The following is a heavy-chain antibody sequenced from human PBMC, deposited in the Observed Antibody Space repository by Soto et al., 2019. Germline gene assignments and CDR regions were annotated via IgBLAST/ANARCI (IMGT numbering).Heavy chain of an antibody. CDR1: GYTFSDYG. J-gene: IGHJ4*02. Sequence: SVKVSCKTSGYTFSDYGISWVRQAPGQGLEWMGWISAKNGNTNLAQKFRGRVTMITDTSTNTVYMELRNLRLDDTAVYYCAREPPETPPDYWGQGTLVTVSS. CDR3: AREPPETPPDY. V-gene: IGHV1-18*01. CDR2: ISAKNGNT.